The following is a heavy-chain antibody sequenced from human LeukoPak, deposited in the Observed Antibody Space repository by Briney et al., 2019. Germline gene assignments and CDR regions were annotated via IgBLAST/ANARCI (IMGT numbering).Heavy chain of an antibody. D-gene: IGHD3-10*01. CDR3: ARSWFGELLLAAVFDY. CDR1: GFTFSHYE. J-gene: IGHJ4*02. V-gene: IGHV3-48*03. Sequence: GGSLRLSCAASGFTFSHYEMNWVRQAPGKGLEFIAYISHSGNIIYYADSVKGRFTISRDNAKNSLYLQMNSLRAEDTAVYYCARSWFGELLLAAVFDYWGQGTLVTVSS. CDR2: ISHSGNII.